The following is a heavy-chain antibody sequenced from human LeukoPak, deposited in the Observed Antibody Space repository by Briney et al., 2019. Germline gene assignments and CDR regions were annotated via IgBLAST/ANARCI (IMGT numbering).Heavy chain of an antibody. CDR3: AREVGQQLVQGYYFDY. CDR1: GGSFSGYY. Sequence: PSETLSLTCAVYGGSFSGYYWSWIRQPPGKGLEWIGEINHSGSTNYNPSLKSRVTISVDTSKNQFSLKLSSVTAADTAVYYCAREVGQQLVQGYYFDYWGQGTLVTVSS. V-gene: IGHV4-34*01. D-gene: IGHD6-13*01. CDR2: INHSGST. J-gene: IGHJ4*02.